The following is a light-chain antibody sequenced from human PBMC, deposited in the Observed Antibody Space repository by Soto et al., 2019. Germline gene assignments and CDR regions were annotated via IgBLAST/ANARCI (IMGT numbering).Light chain of an antibody. CDR3: QQGSNWPPLT. CDR1: QSVGTY. J-gene: IGKJ4*01. V-gene: IGKV3-11*01. Sequence: EIVLTQSPFTLSLSPGETATLSCRASQSVGTYLAWYQLKPGQAPRLLIYEASKWATGIPARFSGRGSGTDFTLTISSLEPEDFALYYCQQGSNWPPLTFGGGTKVEIK. CDR2: EAS.